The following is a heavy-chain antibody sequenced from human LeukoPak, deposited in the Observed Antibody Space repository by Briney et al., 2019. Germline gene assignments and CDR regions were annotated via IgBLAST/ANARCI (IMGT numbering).Heavy chain of an antibody. V-gene: IGHV4-59*12. J-gene: IGHJ3*02. CDR2: INYSGSA. Sequence: SETLSLTCTVSGGSLSSYYFSWIRQSPGKGLEWIAYINYSGSASYNPSLKSRVTISVDTSKNQFSLKLSSVTAADTAVYYCARLVSAFDIWGQGTMVTVSS. CDR3: ARLVSAFDI. D-gene: IGHD2-8*01. CDR1: GGSLSSYY.